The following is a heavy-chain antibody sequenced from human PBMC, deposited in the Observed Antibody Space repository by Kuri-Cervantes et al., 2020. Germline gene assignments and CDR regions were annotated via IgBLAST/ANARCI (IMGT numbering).Heavy chain of an antibody. Sequence: SETLSXXXAVYXXSXSGYYWSWIRXXPGKGXEWIXXINXRGSTNYNPXLKSRXTISVDTSKNQFSLXXXSVTAADTAVXYCAXAKQXXRSLDYWGQGTLVTVSS. J-gene: IGHJ4*02. D-gene: IGHD6-19*01. CDR3: AXAKQXXRSLDY. V-gene: IGHV4-34*01. CDR2: INXRGST. CDR1: XXSXSGYY.